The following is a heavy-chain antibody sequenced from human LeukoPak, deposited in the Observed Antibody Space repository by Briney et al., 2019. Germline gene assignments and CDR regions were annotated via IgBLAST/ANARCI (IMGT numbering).Heavy chain of an antibody. CDR2: IGNNGVTI. J-gene: IGHJ5*02. Sequence: GGSLRLSCAASGFTLSGYFMNWLRQAPGKGLEWVSCIGNNGVTIYYADSVKGRFTISRDNAKNSLYLQMNSLRAEDTAVYYCARVDPLSSSPGWFDPWGQGTLVTVSS. D-gene: IGHD6-6*01. CDR3: ARVDPLSSSPGWFDP. V-gene: IGHV3-11*01. CDR1: GFTLSGYF.